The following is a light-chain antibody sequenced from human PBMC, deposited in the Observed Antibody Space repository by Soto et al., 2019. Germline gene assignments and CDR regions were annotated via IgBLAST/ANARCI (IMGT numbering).Light chain of an antibody. CDR1: SSDVGGYNY. CDR2: EVS. J-gene: IGLJ1*01. Sequence: QSVLTQPASVSGSPGQSIAISCTGTSSDVGGYNYVSWYQQHPGKAPKLVIYEVSNRPSGVSNRFSGSKSGNTASLTISGLQAEDEADYYCSSYTRSSPLVFGTGTKVTV. CDR3: SSYTRSSPLV. V-gene: IGLV2-14*01.